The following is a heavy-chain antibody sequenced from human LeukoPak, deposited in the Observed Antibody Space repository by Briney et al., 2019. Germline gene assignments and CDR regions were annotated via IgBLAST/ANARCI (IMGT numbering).Heavy chain of an antibody. V-gene: IGHV1-46*01. J-gene: IGHJ4*02. Sequence: ASVKVSCKASGYTFTSYYMHWVRQALGQGLEWMGIINPSGGSTSYAQKFQGRVTMTRDTSTSTVYMELSSLRSEDTAVYYCARVVVGESVVPIAGYFDYWGQGTLVIVSS. CDR2: INPSGGST. D-gene: IGHD2-2*01. CDR1: GYTFTSYY. CDR3: ARVVVGESVVPIAGYFDY.